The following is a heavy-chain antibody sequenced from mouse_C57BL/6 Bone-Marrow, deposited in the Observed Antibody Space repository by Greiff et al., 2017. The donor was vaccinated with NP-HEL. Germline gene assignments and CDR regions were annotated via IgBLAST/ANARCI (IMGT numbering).Heavy chain of an antibody. CDR1: GYTFTSYW. V-gene: IGHV1-64*01. D-gene: IGHD2-4*01. Sequence: QVHVKQSGAELVKPGASVKLSCKASGYTFTSYWMHWVKQRPGQGLEWIGMIHPNSGSTNYNEKFKSKATLTVDKSSSTAYMQLSSLTSEDSAVYYCAGTYYDYDGFAYWGQGTLVTVST. CDR3: AGTYYDYDGFAY. J-gene: IGHJ3*01. CDR2: IHPNSGST.